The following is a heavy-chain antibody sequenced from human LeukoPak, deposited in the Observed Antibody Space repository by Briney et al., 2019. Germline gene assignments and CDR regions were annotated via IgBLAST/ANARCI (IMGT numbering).Heavy chain of an antibody. D-gene: IGHD2-2*02. V-gene: IGHV1-18*01. CDR1: GYTFTSYG. CDR3: ARDGGGGDCSSTSCYNDRSNWFDP. CDR2: ISAYNGNT. Sequence: ASVKVSCKASGYTFTSYGISWVRQAPGQGLEWMGWISAYNGNTNYAQKLQGRVTMTTDTSTSTAYMELSRLRSDDTAVYYCARDGGGGDCSSTSCYNDRSNWFDPWGQGTLVTVSS. J-gene: IGHJ5*02.